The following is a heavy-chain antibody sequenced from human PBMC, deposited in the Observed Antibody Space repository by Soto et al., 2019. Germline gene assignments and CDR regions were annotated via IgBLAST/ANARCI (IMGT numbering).Heavy chain of an antibody. CDR2: ISSFSNYM. Sequence: GGSLRLSCAVSGFTFNSYSMNWVRQAPGKGLEWVSSISSFSNYMYYTDSVKGRFTISRDNARNSLYLQMNSLRAEDTAVYYCARDRLRYNWNDFPYYYYGMDVWGQGTTVTVSS. J-gene: IGHJ6*02. D-gene: IGHD1-1*01. V-gene: IGHV3-21*01. CDR1: GFTFNSYS. CDR3: ARDRLRYNWNDFPYYYYGMDV.